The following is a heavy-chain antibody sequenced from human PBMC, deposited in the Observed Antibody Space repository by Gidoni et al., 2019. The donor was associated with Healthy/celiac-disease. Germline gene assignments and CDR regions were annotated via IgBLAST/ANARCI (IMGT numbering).Heavy chain of an antibody. CDR3: ATWEWQQLAGNRYYYYYYGMDV. V-gene: IGHV1-24*01. CDR2: FDPEDGET. CDR1: GYPLTELS. D-gene: IGHD6-13*01. J-gene: IGHJ6*02. Sequence: QVQLVQSGAEVKQPGASVKVSCKVSGYPLTELSMHWVRQAPGKGLEWMGGFDPEDGETIYAQKFQGRVTMTEDTSTDTAYMELSSLRSEDTAVYYCATWEWQQLAGNRYYYYYYGMDVWGQGTTVTVSS.